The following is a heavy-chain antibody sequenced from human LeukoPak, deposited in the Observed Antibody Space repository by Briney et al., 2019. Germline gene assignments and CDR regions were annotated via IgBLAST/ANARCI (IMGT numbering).Heavy chain of an antibody. J-gene: IGHJ2*01. D-gene: IGHD3-22*01. CDR2: IYYSGPT. CDR3: ARDRAMIADWYFDL. Sequence: SETLSLTRTVSGGSSSTYYWTWIRQPPGKGLEWIGYIYYSGPTNYNPSLKSRVTISIDTSKNQFSLKLSSVTAADTAVYYCARDRAMIADWYFDLWGRGTLVTVSS. V-gene: IGHV4-59*01. CDR1: GGSSSTYY.